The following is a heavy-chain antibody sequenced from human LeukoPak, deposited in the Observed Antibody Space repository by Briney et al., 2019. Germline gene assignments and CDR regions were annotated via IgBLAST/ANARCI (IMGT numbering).Heavy chain of an antibody. Sequence: SETLSLTCTVSGGSIGSYYWSWIRQPPGKGLEWIGYIYNSGSTNYSPSLKSRVSISVDTPKNQFSLKLSSVTAADTAVYYCARPSRDGFDNNGYYGYWGQGTLVTVSS. CDR3: ARPSRDGFDNNGYYGY. V-gene: IGHV4-59*01. CDR2: IYNSGST. CDR1: GGSIGSYY. J-gene: IGHJ4*02. D-gene: IGHD3-22*01.